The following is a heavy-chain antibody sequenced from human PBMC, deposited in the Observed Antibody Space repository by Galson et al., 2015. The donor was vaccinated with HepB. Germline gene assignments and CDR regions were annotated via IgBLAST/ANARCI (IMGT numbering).Heavy chain of an antibody. Sequence: SLRLSCAASGFTFSNAWMNWVRQAPGKGLEWVGRIKSKTDGGTTDYAAPVKGRFTISRDDSKNTLYLQMNSLKTEDTAVYYCTTRTEWLRFGLFDYWGQGTLVTVSS. J-gene: IGHJ4*02. CDR1: GFTFSNAW. CDR2: IKSKTDGGTT. CDR3: TTRTEWLRFGLFDY. D-gene: IGHD5-12*01. V-gene: IGHV3-15*07.